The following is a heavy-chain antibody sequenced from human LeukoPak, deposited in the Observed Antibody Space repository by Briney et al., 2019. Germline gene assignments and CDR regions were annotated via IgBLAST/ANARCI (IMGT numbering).Heavy chain of an antibody. CDR2: INPNSGGT. D-gene: IGHD3-3*01. V-gene: IGHV1-2*02. CDR1: GYTFTGYY. J-gene: IGHJ4*02. Sequence: GASVKVSCKASGYTFTGYYMHWVRQAPGQGLEWMGWINPNSGGTNYASKFQGRVTMTRDTSISTAYMELSRLRSDDTAVYYCARASQLRFLEWLFDYWGQGTLVTVSS. CDR3: ARASQLRFLEWLFDY.